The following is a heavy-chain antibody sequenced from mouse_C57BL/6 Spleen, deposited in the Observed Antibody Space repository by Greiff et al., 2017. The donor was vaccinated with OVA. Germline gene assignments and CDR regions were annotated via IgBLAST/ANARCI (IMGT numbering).Heavy chain of an antibody. CDR3: ARWGSSYEGYYFDD. J-gene: IGHJ2*01. Sequence: VQLQQSGPELVKPGASVKISCKASGYTFTDYYMNWVKQSHGKSLEWIGDINPNNGGTSYNQKFKGKATLTVDKSSSTAYMELRSLTSEDSAVYYCARWGSSYEGYYFDDWGQGTTLTVSS. CDR1: GYTFTDYY. D-gene: IGHD1-1*01. CDR2: INPNNGGT. V-gene: IGHV1-26*01.